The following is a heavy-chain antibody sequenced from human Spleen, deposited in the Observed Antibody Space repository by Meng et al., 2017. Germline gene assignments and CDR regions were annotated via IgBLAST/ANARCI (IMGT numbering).Heavy chain of an antibody. CDR3: ARGGPLSWLDP. CDR2: ISGFKGNT. V-gene: IGHV1-45*02. J-gene: IGHJ5*02. CDR1: GYSFTYRY. Sequence: QMQLVQSGAEVKKTGSSVKVSCKASGYSFTYRYLHWVRQAPGQALEWMGRISGFKGNTNYAQKFQDRVTMTTDTSTTTAYMELMSLTSDDTAVYYCARGGPLSWLDPWGQGTLVTVSS. D-gene: IGHD3-16*01.